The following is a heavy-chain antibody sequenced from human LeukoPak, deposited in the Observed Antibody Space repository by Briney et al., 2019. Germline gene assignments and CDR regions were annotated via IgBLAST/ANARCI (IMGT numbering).Heavy chain of an antibody. V-gene: IGHV4-38-2*01. CDR2: IYHSGST. Sequence: NPSETLSLTCAVSGYSISSGYYWGWIRQPPGKGLEWIGSIYHSGSTYYNPSLKSRVTISVDTSKNQFSLKLSSVTAADTAVYYCASYPGYYDSSGYYSTDYFDYWGQGTLVTVSS. CDR1: GYSISSGYY. D-gene: IGHD3-22*01. CDR3: ASYPGYYDSSGYYSTDYFDY. J-gene: IGHJ4*02.